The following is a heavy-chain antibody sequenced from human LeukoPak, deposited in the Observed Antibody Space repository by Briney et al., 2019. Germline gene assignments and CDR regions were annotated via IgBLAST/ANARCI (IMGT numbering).Heavy chain of an antibody. Sequence: ASVKVSCKASGYTFTAYYMHWVRQAPGQGLEWMGWIADSGATNYVQKFQGRVTMTRDTSISTAYMELSSLRSDDTAVYYCVRDGVAAPEEFDYGGQGTLVTVSS. CDR3: VRDGVAAPEEFDY. CDR1: GYTFTAYY. CDR2: IADSGAT. D-gene: IGHD2-15*01. V-gene: IGHV1-2*02. J-gene: IGHJ4*02.